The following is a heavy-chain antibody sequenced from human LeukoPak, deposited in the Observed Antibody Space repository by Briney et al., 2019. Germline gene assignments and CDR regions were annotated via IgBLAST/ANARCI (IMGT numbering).Heavy chain of an antibody. Sequence: GGSLRLSCAASGFTVSSNYMSWVRQAPGKGLEWVSGISWNSGSIGYADSVKGRFTISRDNAKNSLYLQMNSLRAEDMALYYCAKDGGSSGYPNWYFDLWGRGTLVTVSS. CDR1: GFTVSSNY. J-gene: IGHJ2*01. CDR2: ISWNSGSI. D-gene: IGHD3-22*01. V-gene: IGHV3-9*03. CDR3: AKDGGSSGYPNWYFDL.